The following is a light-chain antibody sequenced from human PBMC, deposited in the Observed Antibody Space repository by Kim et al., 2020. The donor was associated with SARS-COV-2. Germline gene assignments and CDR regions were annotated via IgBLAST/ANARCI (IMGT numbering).Light chain of an antibody. CDR1: QSVSSY. CDR3: QHSSNWPPIT. CDR2: DAS. J-gene: IGKJ5*01. Sequence: EIVLTQSPATLSLSPGERATLSCRASQSVSSYLAWYQQKPGQAPRLLIYDASNRATGIPARFSGSGSGTDFTLTISSLEPEDFAVYYCQHSSNWPPITFGQGTRLEIK. V-gene: IGKV3-11*01.